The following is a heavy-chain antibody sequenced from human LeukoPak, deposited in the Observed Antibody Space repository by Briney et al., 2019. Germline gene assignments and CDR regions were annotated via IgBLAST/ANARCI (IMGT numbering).Heavy chain of an antibody. CDR1: GYTFTSYD. Sequence: ASVKVSCKASGYTFTSYDINWVRQATGQGLEWMGWMNPNSGNTGYAQKFQGRVTITTDESTSTAYMELSSLRSEDTAVYYCASSSSWYLGYNWFDPWGQGTLVTVSS. CDR2: MNPNSGNT. J-gene: IGHJ5*02. V-gene: IGHV1-8*03. D-gene: IGHD6-13*01. CDR3: ASSSSWYLGYNWFDP.